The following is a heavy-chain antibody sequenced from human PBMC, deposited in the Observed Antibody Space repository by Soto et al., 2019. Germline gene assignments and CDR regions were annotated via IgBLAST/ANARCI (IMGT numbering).Heavy chain of an antibody. CDR1: GFTFSSYA. J-gene: IGHJ4*02. CDR2: ISYDRSNK. D-gene: IGHD3-9*01. Sequence: QVQLVESGGGVVQPGRSLRLSCAASGFTFSSYAMHWVRQAPGKGLEWVAVISYDRSNKYYADSVKGRFTISRDNSKNTLYLQMNSLRAEDTAVYYCARRDTYYDILTGSDIDYWGQGTLVTVSS. CDR3: ARRDTYYDILTGSDIDY. V-gene: IGHV3-30-3*01.